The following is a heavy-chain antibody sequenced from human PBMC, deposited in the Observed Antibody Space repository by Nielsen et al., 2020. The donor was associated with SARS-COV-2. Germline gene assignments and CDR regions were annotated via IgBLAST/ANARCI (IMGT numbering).Heavy chain of an antibody. J-gene: IGHJ3*02. CDR2: IFATGST. V-gene: IGHV4-61*02. CDR3: ARAPDIVQVPTATPI. CDR1: GGSIYSGGYY. D-gene: IGHD2-15*01. Sequence: SETLSLTCTVSGGSIYSGGYYWSWSRQPAGKGLEWIGRIFATGSTNYNPSLKSRVTISVDTSKNQFSLKVTSVTAADTAVYYCARAPDIVQVPTATPIWGQRTLVTVSS.